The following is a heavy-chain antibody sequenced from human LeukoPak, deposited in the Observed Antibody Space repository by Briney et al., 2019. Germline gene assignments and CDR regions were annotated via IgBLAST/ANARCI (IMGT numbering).Heavy chain of an antibody. CDR3: ATNGHSHAN. CDR2: IKDDGSEN. J-gene: IGHJ4*02. Sequence: PGGSLRPSCAASGFTFSSFWMSWVRQVPGKGLEWVANIKDDGSENHHVDSVRGRFTISRDNAKNSLYLQMNSLRAEDTAVYYCATNGHSHANWGQRTLVTFSS. V-gene: IGHV3-7*01. D-gene: IGHD2-2*01. CDR1: GFTFSSFW.